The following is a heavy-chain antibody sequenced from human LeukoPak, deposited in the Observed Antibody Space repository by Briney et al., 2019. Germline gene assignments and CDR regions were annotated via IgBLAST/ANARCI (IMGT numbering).Heavy chain of an antibody. CDR2: IKQDGSEK. CDR3: ARDYALYYYYMDV. D-gene: IGHD4-17*01. V-gene: IGHV3-7*01. J-gene: IGHJ6*03. Sequence: GGSLRLSCAASGFTFSSYWMSWVRQAPGKGLEWVANIKQDGSEKYYVDSVKGRFTISRDNAKNSLYLQMNSLRAEDTAVYYCARDYALYYYYMDVWGKGTTVTVSS. CDR1: GFTFSSYW.